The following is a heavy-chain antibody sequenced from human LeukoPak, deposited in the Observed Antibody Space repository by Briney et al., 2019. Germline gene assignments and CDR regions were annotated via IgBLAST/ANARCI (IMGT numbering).Heavy chain of an antibody. Sequence: KSSETLSLTCTVSGGSISSGSYYWSWIRQPAGKGLEWIGSIYYSGSTYYNPSLKSRVTILVDTSKNQFSLKLSSVTAADTAVYYCARRVTMARGVITYYFDYWGQGTLVTVSS. V-gene: IGHV4-39*07. D-gene: IGHD3-10*01. CDR1: GGSISSGSYY. CDR3: ARRVTMARGVITYYFDY. CDR2: IYYSGST. J-gene: IGHJ4*02.